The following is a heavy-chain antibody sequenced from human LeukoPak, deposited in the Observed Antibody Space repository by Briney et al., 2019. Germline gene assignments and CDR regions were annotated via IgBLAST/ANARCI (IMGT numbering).Heavy chain of an antibody. D-gene: IGHD3-22*01. CDR3: AKECGRHYDDRAFDI. CDR1: GFTFSNYG. J-gene: IGHJ3*02. V-gene: IGHV3-30*18. Sequence: GGSLRLSCAASGFTFSNYGMHWVRQAPGKGLEWVAVISYDGSNKYYADSVKGRFTISRDNSKNTLYLQMSSLTVEDTAVYYCAKECGRHYDDRAFDIWGQGTMVAVSS. CDR2: ISYDGSNK.